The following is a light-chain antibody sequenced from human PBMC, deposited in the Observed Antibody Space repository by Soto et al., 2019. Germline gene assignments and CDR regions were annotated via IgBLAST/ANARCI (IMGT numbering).Light chain of an antibody. Sequence: EIVLTQSPATLSLSPGERATLSCRASQSVSSYLAWYQQKPGQAPRLLIYDASSRATGIPDRFSGSGSGTDFTLTISRLEPEDFAVYYCQQYDTSPTFGQGTKVDIK. CDR1: QSVSSY. CDR2: DAS. CDR3: QQYDTSPT. V-gene: IGKV3-20*01. J-gene: IGKJ1*01.